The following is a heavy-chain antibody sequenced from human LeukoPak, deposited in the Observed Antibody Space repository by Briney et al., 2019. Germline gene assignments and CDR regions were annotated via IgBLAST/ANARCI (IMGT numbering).Heavy chain of an antibody. CDR1: GGSISTYS. V-gene: IGHV4-59*08. Sequence: PSETLSLTCTVSGGSISTYSWSWIRQSPGKGLEWIGYIYYNGGTNYNPSLKSRVTISVDTSKSQFSLKLTSVTAADTAMYYCARHNYDSSGAFDIWGQETMVTVSS. D-gene: IGHD3-22*01. J-gene: IGHJ3*02. CDR3: ARHNYDSSGAFDI. CDR2: IYYNGGT.